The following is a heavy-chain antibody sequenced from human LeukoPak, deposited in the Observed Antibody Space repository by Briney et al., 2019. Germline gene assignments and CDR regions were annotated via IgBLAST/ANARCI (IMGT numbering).Heavy chain of an antibody. CDR2: IIPIFGIA. D-gene: IGHD3-10*01. CDR3: ARGGGSGSQFYYYYGMDV. V-gene: IGHV1-69*13. CDR1: RGTFSSYA. Sequence: GASVKVSCKASRGTFSSYAISWVRQAPGQGLEWMGRIIPIFGIANYAQKFQGRVTITADESTSTAYMELSSLRSEDTAVYYCARGGGSGSQFYYYYGMDVWGKGTTVTVSS. J-gene: IGHJ6*04.